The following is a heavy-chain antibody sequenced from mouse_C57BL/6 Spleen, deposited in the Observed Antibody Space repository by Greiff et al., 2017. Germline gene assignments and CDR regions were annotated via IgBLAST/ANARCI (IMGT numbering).Heavy chain of an antibody. CDR2: INPGSGGT. V-gene: IGHV1-54*01. J-gene: IGHJ4*01. D-gene: IGHD1-1*01. Sequence: QVQLQQSGAELVRPGTSVKVSCKASGYAFTNYLIEWVKQRPGQGLEWIGVINPGSGGTNYNEKFKGKATLTADKSSSTAYMQLSSLTSEDSAVYFCARYYYGSPYAMDYWGHGTSVTVSS. CDR1: GYAFTNYL. CDR3: ARYYYGSPYAMDY.